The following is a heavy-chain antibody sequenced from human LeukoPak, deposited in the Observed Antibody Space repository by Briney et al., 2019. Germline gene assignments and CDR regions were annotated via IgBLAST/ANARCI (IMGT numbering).Heavy chain of an antibody. D-gene: IGHD5-12*01. CDR2: IYYSGST. J-gene: IGHJ3*02. CDR3: ARVNWSGYDFRGAFDI. V-gene: IGHV4-59*01. Sequence: SETLSLTCAVTGDSINNYYWSWIRQPPGKGLEWTGYIYYSGSTNYNPSLKSRVTISVDTSKKQFSLNLSSVTAADTAVYYCARVNWSGYDFRGAFDIWGQGKTVTVSS. CDR1: GDSINNYY.